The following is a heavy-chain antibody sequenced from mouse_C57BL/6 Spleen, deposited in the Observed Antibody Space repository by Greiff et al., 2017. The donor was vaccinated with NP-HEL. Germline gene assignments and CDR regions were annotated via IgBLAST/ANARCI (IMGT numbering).Heavy chain of an antibody. Sequence: QVQLQQPGAELVRPGSSVKLSCKASGYTFTSYWMHWVKQRPIQGLEWIGNIDPSDSETHYNQKFKDKATLTVDKSSSTAYMQLSSLTSEDSAVYYCARNGFDYYGSRGYAMDYWGQGTSVTVSS. V-gene: IGHV1-52*01. J-gene: IGHJ4*01. CDR3: ARNGFDYYGSRGYAMDY. CDR1: GYTFTSYW. D-gene: IGHD1-1*01. CDR2: IDPSDSET.